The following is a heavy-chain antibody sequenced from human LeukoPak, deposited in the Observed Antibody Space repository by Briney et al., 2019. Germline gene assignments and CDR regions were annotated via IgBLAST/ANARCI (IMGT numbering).Heavy chain of an antibody. CDR3: ARERVTTGDAFDI. V-gene: IGHV4-59*12. Sequence: PSETLSLTCTVSGGSISSYYWSWIRQPPGKGLEWIGSMYYSGSTNYKPSLKSRVTISVDTSKNQFSLKLSSVTAADTAVYYCARERVTTGDAFDIWGQGTMVTVSS. CDR1: GGSISSYY. CDR2: MYYSGST. J-gene: IGHJ3*02. D-gene: IGHD4-17*01.